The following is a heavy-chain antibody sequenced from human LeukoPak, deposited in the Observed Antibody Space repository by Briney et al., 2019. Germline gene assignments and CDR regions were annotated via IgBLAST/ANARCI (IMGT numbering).Heavy chain of an antibody. CDR1: GFSVRSNY. Sequence: GGSLRLSCAASGFSVRSNYMSWVRQAPGKGLEWVANIKQDGSEKYYVDSVEGRFTVSRDNTKNSLYLQMNSLRAEDTAVYYCTMIEWERWRGWGQGTLVTVSS. J-gene: IGHJ4*02. CDR3: TMIEWERWRG. D-gene: IGHD1-26*01. CDR2: IKQDGSEK. V-gene: IGHV3-7*03.